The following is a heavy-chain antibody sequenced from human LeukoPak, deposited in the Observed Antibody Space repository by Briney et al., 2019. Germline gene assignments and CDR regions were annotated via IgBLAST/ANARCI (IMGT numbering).Heavy chain of an antibody. J-gene: IGHJ4*02. D-gene: IGHD2-15*01. V-gene: IGHV4-34*01. CDR3: ARGRGYRVDY. CDR2: INQSGST. CDR1: GESFSGFY. Sequence: PSETLSLTCAVYGESFSGFYWSWIRQPPGKGLEWIGEINQSGSTNYNPSLKSRVIISADTSKNQFSLRLSSMTAADTAVYFCARGRGYRVDYWGRGTPFIVSS.